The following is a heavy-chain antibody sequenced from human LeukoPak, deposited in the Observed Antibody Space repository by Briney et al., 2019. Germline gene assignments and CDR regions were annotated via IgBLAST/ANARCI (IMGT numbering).Heavy chain of an antibody. V-gene: IGHV1-8*01. D-gene: IGHD1-26*01. J-gene: IGHJ3*02. CDR1: GYTFTSYD. CDR2: MNPNSGNT. Sequence: ASVKLSCTASGYTFTSYDINWVRQATGQGLEWTGWMNPNSGNTGYAQKFPGRGTITRNTSTSTAYMELSSLRTEDTAVYYCSSCGNSGSYAGDAFDIWGQGTMVTVSS. CDR3: SSCGNSGSYAGDAFDI.